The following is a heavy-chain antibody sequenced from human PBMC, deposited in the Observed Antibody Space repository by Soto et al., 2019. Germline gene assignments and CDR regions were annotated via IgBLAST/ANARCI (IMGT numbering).Heavy chain of an antibody. CDR1: GFTFSSYS. CDR2: ISSSSYI. Sequence: GGSLRLSCAASGFTFSSYSMNWVRQAPGKGLEWVSSISSSSYIYYADSVKGRFTISRDNAKNSLYPQMNSLRAEDTAVYYCARRVDSSGWTASYYGMDVWGQGTTVTVSS. V-gene: IGHV3-21*01. D-gene: IGHD6-19*01. J-gene: IGHJ6*02. CDR3: ARRVDSSGWTASYYGMDV.